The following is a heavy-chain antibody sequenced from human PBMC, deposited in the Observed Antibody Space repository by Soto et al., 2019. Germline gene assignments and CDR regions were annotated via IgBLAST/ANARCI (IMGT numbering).Heavy chain of an antibody. Sequence: QVQLVQSGAEVKKPGSSVKVSCKASGGTFSSSAISWVRQAPGQGLEWMGGIIPILGSANSAQKFQGRVPITADESTRTGYMEVSRLRSEDTAVYYCARDEWYYFRNNTRPWVAGWFDPWGEGSLVAVSS. CDR3: ARDEWYYFRNNTRPWVAGWFDP. CDR1: GGTFSSSA. V-gene: IGHV1-69*01. J-gene: IGHJ5*02. CDR2: IIPILGSA. D-gene: IGHD3-10*01.